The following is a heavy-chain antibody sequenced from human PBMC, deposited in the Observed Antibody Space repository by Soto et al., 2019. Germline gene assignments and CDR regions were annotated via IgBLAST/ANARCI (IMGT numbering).Heavy chain of an antibody. CDR2: ISSNGDST. V-gene: IGHV3-64D*06. J-gene: IGHJ5*02. CDR1: GFTFSMFS. D-gene: IGHD4-17*01. Sequence: PGGSLRLSCSASGFTFSMFSMHWVRQAPGKGLEYVSGISSNGDSTYYADSVKGRFTISRDNSKNTLYLQMSSLRAVDTAVYYCVHPRSTVQIPPTWGQGPLVTVYS. CDR3: VHPRSTVQIPPT.